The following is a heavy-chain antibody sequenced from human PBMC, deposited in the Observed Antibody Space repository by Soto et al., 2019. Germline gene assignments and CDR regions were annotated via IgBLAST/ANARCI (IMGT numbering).Heavy chain of an antibody. CDR3: ATGGNDGAYFDY. D-gene: IGHD2-8*02. Sequence: QLQLQESGPGLVKPSETLSLTCTVSGGSISSSSYYWGWIRQPPGKGLEWIGSIYYSGSTYYNPSLKRRVTISVDTSKNQFSLKLSSVTAADTAVYYCATGGNDGAYFDYWGQGTLVTVSS. V-gene: IGHV4-39*01. CDR2: IYYSGST. J-gene: IGHJ4*02. CDR1: GGSISSSSYY.